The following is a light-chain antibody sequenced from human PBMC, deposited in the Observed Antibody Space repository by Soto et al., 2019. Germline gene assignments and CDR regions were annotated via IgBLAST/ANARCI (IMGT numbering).Light chain of an antibody. CDR1: QSVSSN. Sequence: EIVMTQSPATLSVSPGERATLSCRASQSVSSNLAWYQQKPGQAPRLLIYGASTRATGIPARFSGSGSGTEFTLTMSSLQSEDCAVYYCQQYNSWPPGTFGQGTKVEIK. V-gene: IGKV3-15*01. J-gene: IGKJ1*01. CDR3: QQYNSWPPGT. CDR2: GAS.